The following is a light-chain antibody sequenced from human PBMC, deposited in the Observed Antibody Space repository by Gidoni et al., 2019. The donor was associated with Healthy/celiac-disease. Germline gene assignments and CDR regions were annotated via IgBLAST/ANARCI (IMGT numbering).Light chain of an antibody. V-gene: IGLV2-14*01. CDR3: SSYTSSSTQV. CDR2: DVS. Sequence: QSALTQPASVSGSPGQSITLSCTGTSSDVGGYNYVSWYQQHPGKAPTLMIYDVSNRPSGVSNLFSGSKSGNTASLTISGLQAEDEADYSCSSYTSSSTQVFGGGTKLTVL. CDR1: SSDVGGYNY. J-gene: IGLJ2*01.